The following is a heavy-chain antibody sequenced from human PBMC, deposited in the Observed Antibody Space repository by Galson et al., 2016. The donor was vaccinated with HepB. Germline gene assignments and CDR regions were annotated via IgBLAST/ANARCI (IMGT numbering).Heavy chain of an antibody. D-gene: IGHD6-19*01. J-gene: IGHJ6*02. CDR2: IIPIYGPA. CDR1: GGTFSHSV. V-gene: IGHV1-69*13. CDR3: ARADSWLVTDYYYQTMDV. Sequence: SVKVSCKASGGTFSHSVFSWVRQAPGQGLEWMGGIIPIYGPANYAQKFQGRVTITADDSTRTAYMELRSLRSDDTAVYYCARADSWLVTDYYYQTMDVWGQGTTIIVSS.